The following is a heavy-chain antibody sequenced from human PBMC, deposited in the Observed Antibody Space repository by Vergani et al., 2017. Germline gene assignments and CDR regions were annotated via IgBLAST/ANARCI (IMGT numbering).Heavy chain of an antibody. CDR1: GFTFSSYA. V-gene: IGHV3-20*01. CDR2: INWNGGST. J-gene: IGHJ5*02. CDR3: ARDSGSRLFDP. Sequence: EVQLLESGGGLVQPGGSLRLSCAASGFTFSSYAMSWVRQAPGKGLEWVSGINWNGGSTGYADSVKGRFTISRDNAKNSLYLQMNRLRAEDTAVYHCARDSGSRLFDPWGQGTLVTVSS. D-gene: IGHD6-25*01.